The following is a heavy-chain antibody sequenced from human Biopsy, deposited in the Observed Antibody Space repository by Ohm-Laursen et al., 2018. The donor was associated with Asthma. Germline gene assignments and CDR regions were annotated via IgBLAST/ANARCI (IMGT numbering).Heavy chain of an antibody. CDR1: GFTFSSYS. D-gene: IGHD6-13*01. J-gene: IGHJ4*02. V-gene: IGHV3-30*04. CDR2: ISHEGWNK. CDR3: ARGLVEAVGSSWCPDFDY. Sequence: SLRLSCAASGFTFSSYSMHWVRQAPAKGLEWVAIISHEGWNKHYADSVKGRFTISRDNSKDTLFLQMDSLTVEDTAVYFCARGLVEAVGSSWCPDFDYWGQGTLVTVSS.